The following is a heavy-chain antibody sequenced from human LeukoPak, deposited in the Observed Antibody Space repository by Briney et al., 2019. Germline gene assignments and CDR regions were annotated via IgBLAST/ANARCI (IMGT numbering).Heavy chain of an antibody. D-gene: IGHD3-10*01. CDR3: ARVLRDLWFGESRYYFDY. J-gene: IGHJ4*02. CDR2: IYYSGST. V-gene: IGHV4-59*01. CDR1: GGSISSYY. Sequence: SETLSFTCTVSGGSISSYYWSWIRQPPGKGLEWIGYIYYSGSTNYNPSLKSRVTISVDTSKNQFSLKLSSVTAADTAVYYCARVLRDLWFGESRYYFDYWGQGTLVTVSS.